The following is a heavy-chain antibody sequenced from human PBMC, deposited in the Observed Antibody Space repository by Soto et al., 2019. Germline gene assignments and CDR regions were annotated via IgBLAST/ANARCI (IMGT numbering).Heavy chain of an antibody. D-gene: IGHD3-22*01. CDR3: ARAMFQGYYDSLYYFDY. CDR2: IIPIFGTA. V-gene: IGHV1-69*06. J-gene: IGHJ4*02. Sequence: GASVKVSCKASGGTFSSYAISWVRQAPGQGLEWMGGIIPIFGTANYAQKFQGRVTITADKSTSTVYMELSSLRSEDTAVYYCARAMFQGYYDSLYYFDYWGQGTLVTV. CDR1: GGTFSSYA.